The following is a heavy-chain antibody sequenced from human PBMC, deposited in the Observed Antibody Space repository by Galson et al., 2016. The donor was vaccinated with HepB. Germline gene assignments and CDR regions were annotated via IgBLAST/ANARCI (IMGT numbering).Heavy chain of an antibody. J-gene: IGHJ3*02. CDR3: AKDSGAYYYDSSGYRRNAFVI. Sequence: SLRLSCAASGFTLDHYAMHWVRQAPGKGLEWVSGISWNSGSIGYTDSVKGRFTISRDNAKNSLYLQMNSLRAGDTALYYCAKDSGAYYYDSSGYRRNAFVIWGQGTMVTGAS. D-gene: IGHD3-22*01. V-gene: IGHV3-9*01. CDR2: ISWNSGSI. CDR1: GFTLDHYA.